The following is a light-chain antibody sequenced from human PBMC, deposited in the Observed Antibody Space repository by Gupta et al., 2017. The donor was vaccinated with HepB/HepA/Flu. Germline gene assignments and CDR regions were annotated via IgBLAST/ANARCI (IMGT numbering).Light chain of an antibody. J-gene: IGLJ2*01. CDR1: NMRRKS. Sequence: SSVLTQPPSVSVAPGNTATITCGGDNMRRKSVHWYQKKPGQAPVLLVSFNTDRPSGIPERFSSSNSGSTATLTISRVEAGDEADYFCQVWYRDTEPVVFGGGTKLTVL. CDR3: QVWYRDTEPVV. V-gene: IGLV3-21*04. CDR2: FNT.